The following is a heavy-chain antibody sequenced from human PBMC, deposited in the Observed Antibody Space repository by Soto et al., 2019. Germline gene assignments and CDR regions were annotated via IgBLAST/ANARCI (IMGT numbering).Heavy chain of an antibody. CDR3: ARWGGDGRNDNRFDP. V-gene: IGHV4-34*01. Sequence: QVQLRQWGAGLLKPSETLSLTCAVYGGSFSGHWWNWIRQSPGKGLEGLGEIDHSGRTKHNPSLKGRVTLSVDHAKKPFPLKLTSVTAADTAVYYCARWGGDGRNDNRFDPWGHGTLLTVSS. CDR1: GGSFSGHW. CDR2: IDHSGRT. D-gene: IGHD2-21*01. J-gene: IGHJ5*02.